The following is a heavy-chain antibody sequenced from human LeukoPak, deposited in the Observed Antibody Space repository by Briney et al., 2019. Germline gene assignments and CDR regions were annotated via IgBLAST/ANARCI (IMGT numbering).Heavy chain of an antibody. CDR3: ARSSRELGGYAPWELMPPFDY. CDR1: GFTFSTYE. Sequence: AGGSLRLSWAASGFTFSTYELNWVRQAPGKGLESVSYISSSGSTIYYANSVKGRFTISRDNAKNSLYLQMNSLRAEDTAVYYCARSSRELGGYAPWELMPPFDYWGQGTLVTVSS. CDR2: ISSSGSTI. J-gene: IGHJ4*02. D-gene: IGHD1-7*01. V-gene: IGHV3-48*03.